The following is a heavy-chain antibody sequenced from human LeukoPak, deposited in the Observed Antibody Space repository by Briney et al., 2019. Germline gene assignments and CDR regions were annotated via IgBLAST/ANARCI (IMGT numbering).Heavy chain of an antibody. J-gene: IGHJ4*02. CDR3: AKGKVKGGYCSGGSCYPFDY. D-gene: IGHD2-15*01. V-gene: IGHV3-23*01. CDR1: GFTFSSYA. CDR2: ISGSAGST. Sequence: GGSLRLSCAASGFTFSSYAMSWVRQAPGKGLEWVSVISGSAGSTYYTDSVTGRFTISRDNSKNTLYLQMNSLRAEDTAVYYCAKGKVKGGYCSGGSCYPFDYWGQGSLVTVSS.